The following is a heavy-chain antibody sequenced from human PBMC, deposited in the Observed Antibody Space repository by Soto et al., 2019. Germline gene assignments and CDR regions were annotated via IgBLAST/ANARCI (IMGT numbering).Heavy chain of an antibody. CDR3: ARSEFKYDFWSGYSNWFDP. CDR2: IYYSGST. CDR1: GGSISSYY. D-gene: IGHD3-3*01. J-gene: IGHJ5*02. V-gene: IGHV4-59*08. Sequence: PSETLSLTCTVSGGSISSYYWSWIRQPPGKGLEWIGYIYYSGSTNYNPSLKSRVTISVDTSKNQFSLKLSSVTAADTAVYYCARSEFKYDFWSGYSNWFDPWGQGTLVTVSS.